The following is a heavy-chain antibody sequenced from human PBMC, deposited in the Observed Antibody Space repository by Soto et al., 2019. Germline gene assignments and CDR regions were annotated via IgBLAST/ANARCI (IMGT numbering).Heavy chain of an antibody. CDR1: GFSFGTYW. J-gene: IGHJ3*02. V-gene: IGHV3-7*05. CDR3: AREYYDYDFWSGFRGGAFDI. CDR2: IKQDGSEK. Sequence: EVQLVESGGGLVQPGGSLRLSCAASGFSFGTYWMRWVRQAPGKGLEWVAKIKQDGSEKYYVDSVKGRFTISRDNAKNSLYLQMNSLRAEDTAVYYCAREYYDYDFWSGFRGGAFDIWGQGTMVTVSS. D-gene: IGHD3-3*01.